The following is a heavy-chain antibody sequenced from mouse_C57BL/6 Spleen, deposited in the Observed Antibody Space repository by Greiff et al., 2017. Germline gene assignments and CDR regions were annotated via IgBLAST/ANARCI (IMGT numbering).Heavy chain of an antibody. CDR1: GFTFSDAW. J-gene: IGHJ4*01. V-gene: IGHV6-6*01. D-gene: IGHD2-4*01. Sequence: EVKLMESGGGLVQPGGSMKLSCAASGFTFSDAWMDWVRQSPEKGLEWVAEIRNKANNHATYYAESVKGRFTISRDDSKSSVYLQMNSLRAEDTGIYYCTRFYDYDRAMDYWGQGTSVTVSS. CDR3: TRFYDYDRAMDY. CDR2: IRNKANNHAT.